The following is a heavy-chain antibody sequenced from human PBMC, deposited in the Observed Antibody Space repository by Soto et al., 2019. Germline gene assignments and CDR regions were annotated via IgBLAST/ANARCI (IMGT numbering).Heavy chain of an antibody. CDR3: ARDGGCSGGSCYAS. V-gene: IGHV1-69*13. CDR1: GGTFSSYA. J-gene: IGHJ5*02. D-gene: IGHD2-15*01. Sequence: ASVKVSCKASGGTFSSYAISWVRQAPGQGLEWMGGIIPIFGTANYAQKFQGRVTITADESTSTAYMELRSLRSEDTAVYYCARDGGCSGGSCYASWGQGPLVTVSS. CDR2: IIPIFGTA.